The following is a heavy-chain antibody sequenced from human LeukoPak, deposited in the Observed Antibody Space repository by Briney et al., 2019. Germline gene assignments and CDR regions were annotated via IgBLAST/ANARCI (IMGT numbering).Heavy chain of an antibody. CDR3: ARGVYCSSTSCYVNFDY. V-gene: IGHV1-69*01. Sequence: SVSVSSTASVGTFSIYAISWVRQAPGKGCEWMGGNIPIFGTANYAQKFQGRVTITAEESTSTAYMELSSLRSEDTAVYYCARGVYCSSTSCYVNFDYWGQGTLVTVSS. CDR1: VGTFSIYA. D-gene: IGHD2-2*01. CDR2: NIPIFGTA. J-gene: IGHJ4*02.